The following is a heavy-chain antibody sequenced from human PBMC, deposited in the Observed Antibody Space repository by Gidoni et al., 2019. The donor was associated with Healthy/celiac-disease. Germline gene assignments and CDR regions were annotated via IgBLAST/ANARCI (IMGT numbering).Heavy chain of an antibody. D-gene: IGHD3-9*01. CDR1: GGSISSSSYY. J-gene: IGHJ4*02. V-gene: IGHV4-39*01. Sequence: QLQLQESGPGLVKPSETLSLTCTVSGGSISSSSYYWGWIRQPPGKGLEWIGSIYYSGSTYYNPSLKSRVTISVDTSKNQFSLKLSSVTAADTAVYYCARHADILTGYHFDYWGQGTLVTVSS. CDR2: IYYSGST. CDR3: ARHADILTGYHFDY.